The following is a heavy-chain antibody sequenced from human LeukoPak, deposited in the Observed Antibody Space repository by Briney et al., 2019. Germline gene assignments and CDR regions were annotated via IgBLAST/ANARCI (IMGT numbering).Heavy chain of an antibody. D-gene: IGHD1-14*01. J-gene: IGHJ4*02. CDR1: GDSFSGYY. CDR3: ATNVPGTTYFDP. V-gene: IGHV4-34*01. CDR2: INHSGST. Sequence: SETLSLTCAVYGDSFSGYYWTWIRQLPGKGLEWIGEINHSGSTNYNPSLKSRVTISVDTSKNQFSLNLTSVTAADTAAYYCATNVPGTTYFDPWGQGTLVTVSS.